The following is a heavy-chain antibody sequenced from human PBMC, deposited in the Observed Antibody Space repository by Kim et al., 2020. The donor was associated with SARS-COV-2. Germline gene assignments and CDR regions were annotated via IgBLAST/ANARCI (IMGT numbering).Heavy chain of an antibody. CDR1: GFTFSNAW. CDR2: IKSKTDGGTT. D-gene: IGHD3-10*01. J-gene: IGHJ5*02. CDR3: TTFGYYGSGSPDWFDP. V-gene: IGHV3-15*01. Sequence: GGSLRLSCAASGFTFSNAWMSWVRQAPGEGLEWVGRIKSKTDGGTTDYAAPVKGRFTISRDDSKNTLYLQMNSLKTEDTAVYYCTTFGYYGSGSPDWFDPWGQGTLVTVSS.